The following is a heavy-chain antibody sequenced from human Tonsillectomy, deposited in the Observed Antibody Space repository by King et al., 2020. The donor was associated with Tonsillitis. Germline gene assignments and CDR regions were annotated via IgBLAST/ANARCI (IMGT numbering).Heavy chain of an antibody. CDR3: ARPRIAVSGPYYFDY. D-gene: IGHD6-19*01. Sequence: QLVQSGAEVKKPGESLKISCKGSGYSFSRNWIGWVRQMPGKGLEWMGIIYPGDSETRYSPSFQGQVTFSADKSISTAYLQWSSLKASDTAMCYCARPRIAVSGPYYFDYWGQGTLVTVSS. CDR1: GYSFSRNW. J-gene: IGHJ4*02. CDR2: IYPGDSET. V-gene: IGHV5-51*01.